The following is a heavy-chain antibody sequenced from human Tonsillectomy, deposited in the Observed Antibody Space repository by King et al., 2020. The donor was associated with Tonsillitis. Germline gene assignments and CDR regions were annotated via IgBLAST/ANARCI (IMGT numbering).Heavy chain of an antibody. CDR1: GFTFDDYA. Sequence: VQLVESGGGLLQPGRSLRLSCAASGFTFDDYAMHWVRQAPGKGLEWVSGINWNSGNIGYADSVKGRFTISRDNAKNSLYLQMNGLRAEDTALYYCAKGYSGSYGTIDYWGQGTLVTVSS. V-gene: IGHV3-9*01. D-gene: IGHD1-26*01. CDR3: AKGYSGSYGTIDY. J-gene: IGHJ4*02. CDR2: INWNSGNI.